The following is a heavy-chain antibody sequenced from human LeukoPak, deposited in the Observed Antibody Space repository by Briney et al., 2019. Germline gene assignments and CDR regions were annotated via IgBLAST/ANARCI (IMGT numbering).Heavy chain of an antibody. V-gene: IGHV4-59*11. CDR3: ARGYYDFWSGYLGGDLWFDP. CDR1: GGSISSHY. CDR2: IYYSGST. J-gene: IGHJ5*02. D-gene: IGHD3-3*01. Sequence: TSETLSLTCTVSGGSISSHYWSWIRQPPGKGLEWIGYIYYSGSTNYNPSLKSRVTISVDTSKNQFSLKLSSVTAADTAVYYCARGYYDFWSGYLGGDLWFDPWGQGTLVTVSS.